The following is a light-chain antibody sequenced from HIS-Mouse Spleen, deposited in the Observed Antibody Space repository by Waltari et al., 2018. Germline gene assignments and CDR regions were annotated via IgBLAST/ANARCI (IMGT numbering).Light chain of an antibody. J-gene: IGLJ2*01. CDR3: QAWDSSTDVV. V-gene: IGLV3-1*01. CDR2: QDS. CDR1: TLGGKY. Sequence: SYELTQPPSVSVSPGQTASITCSGDTLGGKYACWYQKKPGQSPVLVIYQDSKRPSGIPERFSGSNSGNTATLTISGTQAMDEADYYCQAWDSSTDVVFGGGTKLTVL.